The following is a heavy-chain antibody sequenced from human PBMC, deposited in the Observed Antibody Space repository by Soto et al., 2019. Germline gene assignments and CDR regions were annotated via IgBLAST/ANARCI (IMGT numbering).Heavy chain of an antibody. CDR2: ISGSGGST. CDR3: AKDLFVDIVATYYFDY. J-gene: IGHJ4*02. D-gene: IGHD5-12*01. Sequence: PGGSLRLSCAASGFTFSSYAMSWVRQAPGKGLEWVSAISGSGGSTYYADSVKGRFTISRDNSKNTLYLQMNSLRAEDTAVYYCAKDLFVDIVATYYFDYWGQGTLVTVSS. V-gene: IGHV3-23*01. CDR1: GFTFSSYA.